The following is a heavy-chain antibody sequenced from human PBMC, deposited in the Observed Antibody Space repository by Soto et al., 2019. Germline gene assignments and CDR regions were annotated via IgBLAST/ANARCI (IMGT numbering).Heavy chain of an antibody. CDR1: GFTFSSYW. V-gene: IGHV3-74*01. CDR3: ARVWIAANGMDV. J-gene: IGHJ6*02. D-gene: IGHD5-12*01. CDR2: INSDGSST. Sequence: GGSLRLSCAASGFTFSSYWMHWVRQAPGKGLVWVSRINSDGSSTSYADSVKGRFTISRDNAKNTLYLQMDSLRAEDTAVYYCARVWIAANGMDVWGQGTTVTVSS.